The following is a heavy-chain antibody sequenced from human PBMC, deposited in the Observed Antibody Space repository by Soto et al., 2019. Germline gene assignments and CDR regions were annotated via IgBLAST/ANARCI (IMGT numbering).Heavy chain of an antibody. V-gene: IGHV4-34*01. CDR1: GGSFSGYY. J-gene: IGHJ4*02. CDR2: MNHSGRT. D-gene: IGHD2-2*01. Sequence: QVQLQQWGAGLLKPSETLSLTCAVYGGSFSGYYWSWIRQPPGKGLEWIGEMNHSGRTNYNPSLKSRVTISVDTSKNQFSLKLSSVTAADPAVYYCAREEGYCSSTSCFWGQGTLVTVSS. CDR3: AREEGYCSSTSCF.